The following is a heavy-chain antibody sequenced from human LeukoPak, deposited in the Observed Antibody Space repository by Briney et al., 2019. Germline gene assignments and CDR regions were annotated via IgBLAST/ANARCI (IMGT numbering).Heavy chain of an antibody. CDR3: ARAAPGILNEYFQH. Sequence: SAKVSCKASGGTFSSYAVSWVRQAPGQGLEWMGRIIPILGIANYAQKFQGRVTITADKSTSTAYMELSSLRSEDTAVYYCARAAPGILNEYFQHWGQGTLVTVSS. V-gene: IGHV1-69*04. CDR1: GGTFSSYA. CDR2: IIPILGIA. D-gene: IGHD6-13*01. J-gene: IGHJ1*01.